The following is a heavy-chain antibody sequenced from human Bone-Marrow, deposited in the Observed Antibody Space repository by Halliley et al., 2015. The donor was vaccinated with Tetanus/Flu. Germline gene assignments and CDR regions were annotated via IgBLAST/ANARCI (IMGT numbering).Heavy chain of an antibody. CDR2: ISWNSGSI. J-gene: IGHJ4*02. D-gene: IGHD6-13*01. V-gene: IGHV3-9*01. CDR3: AKGGAAGLWVDY. Sequence: SLRLSCTASGFAFSNAWMSWVRQAPGKGLEWVSGISWNSGSIGYADSVKGRFTISRDNAKNSLYLQMNSLRAEDTALYYCAKGGAAGLWVDYWGQGTLVTVSS. CDR1: GFAFSNAW.